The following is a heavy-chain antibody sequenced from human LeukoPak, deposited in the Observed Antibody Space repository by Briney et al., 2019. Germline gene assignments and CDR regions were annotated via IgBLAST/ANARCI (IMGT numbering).Heavy chain of an antibody. J-gene: IGHJ6*02. CDR2: IYYSGST. CDR1: GYSISSSNW. V-gene: IGHV4-28*01. CDR3: ARLLTYDFWSGYYYYYGMDV. Sequence: PSDTLSLTCAVSGYSISSSNWWGWIRQPPGKGLEWIGYIYYSGSTYYNPSLKSRVTMSVDTSKNQFSLKLSSVTAADTAVYYCARLLTYDFWSGYYYYYGMDVWGQGTTVTVSS. D-gene: IGHD3-3*01.